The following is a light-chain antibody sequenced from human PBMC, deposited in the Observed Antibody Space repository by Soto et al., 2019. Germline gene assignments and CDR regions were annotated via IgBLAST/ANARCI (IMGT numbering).Light chain of an antibody. J-gene: IGKJ2*01. CDR3: HQYGSSLGT. CDR2: DAV. V-gene: IGKV3-20*01. CDR1: QSVTGTN. Sequence: EIVLTQSPGTLSLSPGEGATLSCRASQSVTGTNLAWYQQRAGQAPRLLIYDAVRRATGIPDRFSGSGSGTDFTLTISRLEPEDFAVYDCHQYGSSLGTFGQGTKVEI.